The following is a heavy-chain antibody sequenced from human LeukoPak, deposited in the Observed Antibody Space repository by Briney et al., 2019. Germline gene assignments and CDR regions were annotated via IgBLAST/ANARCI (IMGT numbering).Heavy chain of an antibody. CDR2: ISGSGGST. J-gene: IGHJ4*02. CDR1: GFTFSSYS. V-gene: IGHV3-23*02. D-gene: IGHD3-16*02. CDR3: AKGNTFGGVIVAALDY. Sequence: GGSLRLSCAPPGFTFSSYSMSCVRQPPGAGLECVSPISGSGGSTYYVDSVKGRFTISRDNSKNTLYLQMNSLRAEDTAVYYCAKGNTFGGVIVAALDYWGQGTLVTVSS.